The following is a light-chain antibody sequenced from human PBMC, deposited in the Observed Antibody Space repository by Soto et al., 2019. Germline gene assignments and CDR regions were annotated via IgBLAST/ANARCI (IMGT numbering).Light chain of an antibody. J-gene: IGLJ2*01. CDR1: SSDVGGYNV. V-gene: IGLV2-14*03. Sequence: QSALTQPASVSGSPGQSITISCTGTSSDVGGYNVVSWYQHHPATAPKLMIYDVSNRPSGVSNRFSGSKSGNTASLTISGLQAEDEDHYYCSSFTSSDTLVVFGGGTKLTVL. CDR3: SSFTSSDTLVV. CDR2: DVS.